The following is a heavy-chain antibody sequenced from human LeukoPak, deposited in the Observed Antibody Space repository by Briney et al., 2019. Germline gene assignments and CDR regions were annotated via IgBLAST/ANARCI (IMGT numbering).Heavy chain of an antibody. CDR3: ARTRGIAVAGYNWFDP. CDR2: FDPEDGET. Sequence: ASVKVSCKVSGYTLTELSMHWVRQAPGKGLEWMGGFDPEDGETIYAQKFQGRVTMTEDTSTDTAYMELSSLRSEDTAVYYCARTRGIAVAGYNWFDPWGQGTLVTVSS. CDR1: GYTLTELS. V-gene: IGHV1-24*01. D-gene: IGHD6-19*01. J-gene: IGHJ5*02.